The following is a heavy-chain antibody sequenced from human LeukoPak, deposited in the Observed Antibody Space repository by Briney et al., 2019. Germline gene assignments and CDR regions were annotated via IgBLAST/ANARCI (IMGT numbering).Heavy chain of an antibody. D-gene: IGHD3-22*01. CDR1: GGSISSSSYY. CDR3: ARGPSYYYDSSDTEYWYFDL. CDR2: IYYSGST. Sequence: SETLSLTCTVSGGSISSSSYYWGWIRQPPGKGLEWIGSIYYSGSTYYNPSLKSRVTISVDTSKNQFSLKLSSVTAADTAVYYCARGPSYYYDSSDTEYWYFDLWGRGTLVTVSS. J-gene: IGHJ2*01. V-gene: IGHV4-39*07.